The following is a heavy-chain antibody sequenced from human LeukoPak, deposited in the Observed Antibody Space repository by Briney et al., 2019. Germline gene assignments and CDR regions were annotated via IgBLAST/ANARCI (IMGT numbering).Heavy chain of an antibody. V-gene: IGHV3-48*03. CDR1: GSTFSNYE. D-gene: IGHD6-13*01. CDR2: ISHSGRTI. Sequence: GGSLRLSCAASGSTFSNYELNWVRQAPGKGLEWVSYISHSGRTIYYADSVKGRFTISRDNAKNSLYLQMNSLRAEDTAVYYCARGVGSSWPGWFDPWGQGTLVTVSS. J-gene: IGHJ5*02. CDR3: ARGVGSSWPGWFDP.